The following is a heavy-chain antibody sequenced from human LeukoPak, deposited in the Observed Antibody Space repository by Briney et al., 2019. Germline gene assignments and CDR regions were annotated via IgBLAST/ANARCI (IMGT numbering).Heavy chain of an antibody. J-gene: IGHJ4*02. CDR1: GGSISSSSYY. Sequence: PSETLSLTCTVSGGSISSSSYYWGWIRQPPGKGLEWIGSIYYSGSTYYNPSLKGRVTISVDTSKNQFSLKLSSVTAADTAVYYCARQGGGSLDYWGQGTLVTVSS. V-gene: IGHV4-39*01. D-gene: IGHD2-15*01. CDR3: ARQGGGSLDY. CDR2: IYYSGST.